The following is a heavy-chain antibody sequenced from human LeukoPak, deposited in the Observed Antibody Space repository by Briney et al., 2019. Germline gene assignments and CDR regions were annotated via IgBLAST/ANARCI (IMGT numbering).Heavy chain of an antibody. Sequence: GGSLRLSCAASGFTFSSYWMHWVRQAPGKGLVWVSRINSDGSSTSYADSVKGRFTISRDNAKNTLYLQMNSLRAEDTAVYYCARAPPLRYFDWLLSGYYYYYMDVWGKGTTVTVSS. CDR3: ARAPPLRYFDWLLSGYYYYYMDV. CDR2: INSDGSST. V-gene: IGHV3-74*01. D-gene: IGHD3-9*01. J-gene: IGHJ6*03. CDR1: GFTFSSYW.